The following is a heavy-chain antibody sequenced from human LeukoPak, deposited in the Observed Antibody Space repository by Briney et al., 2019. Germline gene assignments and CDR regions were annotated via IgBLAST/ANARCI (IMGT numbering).Heavy chain of an antibody. CDR2: TYYRSKWYD. CDR1: GDSVSSSSAT. Sequence: SQTLSLTCAISGDSVSSSSATWNWTRQSPSRGLEWLGRTYYRSKWYDDYAVSVKSRITISPDTSKNHFSLQLNSVTPEDTAVYYCARGSKGSSPYWYFDLWGRGTLVTVSS. J-gene: IGHJ2*01. CDR3: ARGSKGSSPYWYFDL. V-gene: IGHV6-1*01. D-gene: IGHD6-13*01.